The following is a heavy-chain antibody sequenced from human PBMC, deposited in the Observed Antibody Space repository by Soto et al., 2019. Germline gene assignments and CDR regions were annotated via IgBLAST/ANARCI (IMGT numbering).Heavy chain of an antibody. D-gene: IGHD4-17*01. CDR3: ARLTVSYYYGMDV. CDR1: GGSISSYY. J-gene: IGHJ6*02. CDR2: IYYSGST. Sequence: SSETLSLTCTVSGGSISSYYWSWIRQPPGKGLEWIGYIYYSGSTNYNPSLKSRVTISVDTSKNQFSLKLSSVTAADTAVYYCARLTVSYYYGMDVWGQGTTVTVSS. V-gene: IGHV4-59*01.